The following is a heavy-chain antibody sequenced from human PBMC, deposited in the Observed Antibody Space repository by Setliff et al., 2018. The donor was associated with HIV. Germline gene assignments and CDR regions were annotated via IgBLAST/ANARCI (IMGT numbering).Heavy chain of an antibody. CDR3: ARGYDSSSHGGDY. D-gene: IGHD3-22*01. CDR2: INPSGGTT. CDR1: GYPFTSYY. J-gene: IGHJ4*02. V-gene: IGHV1-46*01. Sequence: ASVKVSCKASGYPFTSYYVEWVRQAPGQGLEWIGIINPSGGTTEYAQRFQGRVAMTRDTSTSTFYMELRSLRSEDTAVYYCARGYDSSSHGGDYWGQGTLVTSPQ.